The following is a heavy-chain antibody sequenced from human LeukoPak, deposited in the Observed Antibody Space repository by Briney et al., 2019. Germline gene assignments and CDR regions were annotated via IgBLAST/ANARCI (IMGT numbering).Heavy chain of an antibody. CDR2: FCLGRDT. V-gene: IGHV4-38-2*02. J-gene: IGHJ4*02. Sequence: SETLSLTCTVSGDSVTNDFFWGWVRQPPGKELEWIGSFCLGRDTYYRPSLKSRVTISVDTSKNQFSLNLNSVTAANTAVYYCARWASISREPGGFFDHWGQGTLVTVSS. CDR3: ARWASISREPGGFFDH. D-gene: IGHD1-14*01. CDR1: GDSVTNDFF.